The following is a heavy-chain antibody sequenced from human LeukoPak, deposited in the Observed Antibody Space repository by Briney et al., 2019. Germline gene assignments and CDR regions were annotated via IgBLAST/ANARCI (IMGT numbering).Heavy chain of an antibody. CDR1: GGSISTYY. CDR3: ARGHIAAAGILWFDY. D-gene: IGHD6-13*01. CDR2: IYYSGST. Sequence: SETLSLTCTVSGGSISTYYWSWIRQPPGKRLEWIGYIYYSGSTTYNPSLKSRVTISVNTSKNQFSLKLSSVTAADTAVYYCARGHIAAAGILWFDYWGQGTLVTVSS. V-gene: IGHV4-59*08. J-gene: IGHJ4*02.